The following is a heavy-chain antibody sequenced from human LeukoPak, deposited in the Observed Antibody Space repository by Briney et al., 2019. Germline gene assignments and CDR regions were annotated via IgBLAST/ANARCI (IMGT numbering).Heavy chain of an antibody. D-gene: IGHD1/OR15-1a*01. CDR2: IYSDDVT. V-gene: IGHV3-53*01. CDR1: GFSVSSHY. Sequence: GGSLRLSCAASGFSVSSHYMSGVRQAPGKGLEWLSLIYSDDVTYYADSVKGRFTFSRDNSKNTLYLQMNSLRAEDTAVYYCARGVLDIEGTFDYWGQGTLVTVSS. J-gene: IGHJ4*02. CDR3: ARGVLDIEGTFDY.